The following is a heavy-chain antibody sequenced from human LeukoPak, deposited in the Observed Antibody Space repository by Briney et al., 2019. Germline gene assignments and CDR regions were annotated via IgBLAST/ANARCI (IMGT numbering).Heavy chain of an antibody. CDR1: GGSISSYY. Sequence: SETLSLTCTVSGGSISSYYWSWIRQPPGKGMEWIGYIYYSGSTNYNPSLKSRVTISVDTSKNQFSLKLSSVTAADTAVYYCARAPYSGYDFLLAFDIWGQGTMVTVSS. D-gene: IGHD5-12*01. CDR3: ARAPYSGYDFLLAFDI. CDR2: IYYSGST. J-gene: IGHJ3*02. V-gene: IGHV4-59*01.